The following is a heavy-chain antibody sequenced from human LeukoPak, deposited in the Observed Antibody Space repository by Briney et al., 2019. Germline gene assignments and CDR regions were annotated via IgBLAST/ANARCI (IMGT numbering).Heavy chain of an antibody. V-gene: IGHV4-59*01. D-gene: IGHD6-19*01. Sequence: SETLSLTCTVSGGSISYYYWSWIRQPPGKGLEWIGNIYYSGSTNYNPSLKSRVTISVDTSRNQFSLKLRSVTATDTAVYYCARAHSSSFDYWGQGTLVTVSS. CDR3: ARAHSSSFDY. J-gene: IGHJ4*02. CDR2: IYYSGST. CDR1: GGSISYYY.